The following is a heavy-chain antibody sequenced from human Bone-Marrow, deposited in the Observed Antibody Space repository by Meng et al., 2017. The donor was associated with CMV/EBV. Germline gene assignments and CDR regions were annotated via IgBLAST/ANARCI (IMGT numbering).Heavy chain of an antibody. V-gene: IGHV4-59*01. CDR2: IYYSGST. CDR3: ARGRYCGGDCLDY. CDR1: GGSISSYY. Sequence: GSLRLSCTVSGGSISSYYWSWIRQPPGKGLEWIGYIYYSGSTNYNPSLKSRITISVDTSKNQFSLRLSSVTAADTAVYYCARGRYCGGDCLDYCGQGTLVTASS. J-gene: IGHJ4*02. D-gene: IGHD2-21*01.